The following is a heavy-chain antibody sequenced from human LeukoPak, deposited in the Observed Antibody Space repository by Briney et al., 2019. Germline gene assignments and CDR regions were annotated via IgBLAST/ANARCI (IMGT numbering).Heavy chain of an antibody. V-gene: IGHV3-23*01. CDR2: ISGSGANT. CDR3: AKGRALEVVAAFNY. D-gene: IGHD2-15*01. J-gene: IGHJ4*02. CDR1: GFTFSSYA. Sequence: GGSLRLSCAASGFTFSSYAMGWVSQAPGKGLEWVSAISGSGANTYYADSVKGRFTISRDNSKNTLYLQMNSPRADDTAVYYCAKGRALEVVAAFNYWGQGTVVTVSS.